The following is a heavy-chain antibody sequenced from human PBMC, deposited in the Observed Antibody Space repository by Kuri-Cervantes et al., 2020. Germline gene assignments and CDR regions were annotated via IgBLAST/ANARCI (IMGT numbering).Heavy chain of an antibody. CDR3: AKDLYDFWSGYYDAFDI. V-gene: IGHV3-30*02. CDR2: IRYDGSNK. Sequence: GESLKISCAASGFTVSSNYMSWVRQAPGKGLEWVAFIRYDGSNKYYADSVKGRFTISRDNSKNTLYLQMNSLRAEDTAVYYCAKDLYDFWSGYYDAFDIWGQGTMVTVSS. CDR1: GFTVSSNY. D-gene: IGHD3-3*01. J-gene: IGHJ3*02.